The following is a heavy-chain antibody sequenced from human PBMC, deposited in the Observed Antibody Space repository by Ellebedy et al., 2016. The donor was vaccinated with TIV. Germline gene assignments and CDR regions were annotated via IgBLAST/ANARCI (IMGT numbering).Heavy chain of an antibody. CDR1: GGSVSRFS. CDR3: VRFDYDVEGYYGLDV. D-gene: IGHD3-16*01. Sequence: SETLSLTXTVSGGSVSRFSWTWIRQVPGKGLEWIGYFFFSGDTEYNPSFKSRVTMSVDTSKNLFFLNMTSMTAADTAIYYCVRFDYDVEGYYGLDVWGQGTRSLSP. V-gene: IGHV4-59*02. J-gene: IGHJ6*02. CDR2: FFFSGDT.